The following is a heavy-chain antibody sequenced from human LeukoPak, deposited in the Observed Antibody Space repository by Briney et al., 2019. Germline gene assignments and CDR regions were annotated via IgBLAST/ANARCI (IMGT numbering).Heavy chain of an antibody. V-gene: IGHV3-48*04. CDR3: ARDYRAGEWFDP. Sequence: GGSLRLSCAASGFSFSTYSLNWVRQAPGKGLEWVSYISSSGINTYYADSVKGRFTISRDNAKNSLCLQMNSLRAEDTAVYYCARDYRAGEWFDPWGQGTLVTVSS. J-gene: IGHJ5*02. CDR2: ISSSGINT. CDR1: GFSFSTYS. D-gene: IGHD2-21*01.